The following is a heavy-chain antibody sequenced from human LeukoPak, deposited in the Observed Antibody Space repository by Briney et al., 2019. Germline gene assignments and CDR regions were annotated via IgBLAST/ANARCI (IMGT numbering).Heavy chain of an antibody. D-gene: IGHD2/OR15-2a*01. Sequence: SETLSLTCTVSGGSISSHYWSWIRQPPGKGLEWIGYVYYGGSTNYNPSLKSRVTISLDTSKTQFSLKLGSVTAADTAVYYCARGHSFGSYFLAYWGQGTLVTVSS. CDR1: GGSISSHY. V-gene: IGHV4-59*11. J-gene: IGHJ4*02. CDR3: ARGHSFGSYFLAY. CDR2: VYYGGST.